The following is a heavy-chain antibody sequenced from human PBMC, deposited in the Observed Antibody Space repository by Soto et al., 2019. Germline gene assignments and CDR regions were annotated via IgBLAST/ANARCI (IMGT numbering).Heavy chain of an antibody. CDR2: IYYSGST. Sequence: SETLSLTCTVSGGSISSGSYYWGWIRQPPGKGLEWIGSIYYSGSTYYNPSLKSRVTISVDTSKNQFSLKLSSVTAADTAVYYCARQTVIPSSSWYSIAPRLYYYYGMDVWGQGTTVTVSS. CDR1: GGSISSGSYY. J-gene: IGHJ6*02. D-gene: IGHD6-13*01. CDR3: ARQTVIPSSSWYSIAPRLYYYYGMDV. V-gene: IGHV4-39*01.